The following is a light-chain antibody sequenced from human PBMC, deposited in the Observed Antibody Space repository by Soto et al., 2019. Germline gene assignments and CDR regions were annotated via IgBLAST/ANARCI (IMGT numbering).Light chain of an antibody. V-gene: IGKV3-20*01. CDR3: QQYGSSPGT. J-gene: IGKJ1*01. CDR2: GAT. CDR1: QSIGSFY. Sequence: EIVLTQSPGTLSLSPGERGTLSCRASQSIGSFYLAWYQQKPGQAPRLLIYGATRRAIGIPDRFSGSGSVTDFTLTISRLEPEDSAVYYCQQYGSSPGTFGQGTKVEIK.